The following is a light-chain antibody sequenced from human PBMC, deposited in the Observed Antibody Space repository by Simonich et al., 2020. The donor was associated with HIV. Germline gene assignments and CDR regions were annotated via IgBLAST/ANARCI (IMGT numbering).Light chain of an antibody. J-gene: IGKJ2*01. V-gene: IGKV3-20*01. CDR1: QSVGSSY. CDR3: QQYGSSPPYT. Sequence: EVVMTQSPATLSVSPGERATLSCRASQSVGSSYLAWYQQKPGQAPRLLIYGTSTRATGIPARFSGSGSGTDFTLTISRLEPEDFAVYYCQQYGSSPPYTFGQGTKLEIK. CDR2: GTS.